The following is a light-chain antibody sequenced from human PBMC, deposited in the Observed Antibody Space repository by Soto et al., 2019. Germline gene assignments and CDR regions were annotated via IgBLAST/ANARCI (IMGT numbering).Light chain of an antibody. CDR2: ATS. V-gene: IGKV3-11*01. CDR3: QQRSSWPFT. J-gene: IGKJ3*01. Sequence: EVVLTQSPATLSLSPGEGATLSCRASQSIGNYLAWYQQKPGQAPRFLIYATSNRATGIPARFSGSGSGTDFTLTISSLEPEDFAVYYCQQRSSWPFTSGPGTKVDIK. CDR1: QSIGNY.